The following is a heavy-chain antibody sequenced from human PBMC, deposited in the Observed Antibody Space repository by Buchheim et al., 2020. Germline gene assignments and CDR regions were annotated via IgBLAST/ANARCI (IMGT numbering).Heavy chain of an antibody. Sequence: QVQLVQSGAEVKKPGASVKVSCKASGYSFTTYDINWVRQATGQGLEWMGWMNPKSGNTGYAQKFQGRVTMTRDTSISTAYMALRSLTSEDTAVYYCARGNAADIMIGFYNREFDPWGKGTL. CDR2: MNPKSGNT. CDR1: GYSFTTYD. CDR3: ARGNAADIMIGFYNREFDP. D-gene: IGHD3-9*01. V-gene: IGHV1-8*01. J-gene: IGHJ5*02.